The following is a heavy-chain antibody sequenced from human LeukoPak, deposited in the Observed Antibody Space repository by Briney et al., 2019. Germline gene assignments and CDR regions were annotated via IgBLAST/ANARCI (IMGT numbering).Heavy chain of an antibody. D-gene: IGHD6-19*01. V-gene: IGHV4-34*01. J-gene: IGHJ4*02. CDR2: INHSGST. Sequence: LETLSLTCAVYGGSFSGYYWSWIRQPPGKGLEWIGEINHSGSTNYNPSLKSRVTISVDTSKNQFSLKLSSVTAADTAVYYCARRIPSSGWLDYWGQGTLVTVSS. CDR3: ARRIPSSGWLDY. CDR1: GGSFSGYY.